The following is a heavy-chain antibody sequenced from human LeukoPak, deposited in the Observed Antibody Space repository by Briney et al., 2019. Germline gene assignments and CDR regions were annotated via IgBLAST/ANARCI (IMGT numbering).Heavy chain of an antibody. J-gene: IGHJ4*02. D-gene: IGHD6-13*01. CDR2: INYSGGT. CDR3: ARGIAATGTFDS. Sequence: SETLSLTRTVSGGSISSSGYYWHWLRQHPGKGLEWIGYINYSGGTYYNPSLKSRVTMSLDTSKNQFSLKLSSVTAADTAVYYCARGIAATGTFDSWGQGTLLTVSS. V-gene: IGHV4-31*03. CDR1: GGSISSSGYY.